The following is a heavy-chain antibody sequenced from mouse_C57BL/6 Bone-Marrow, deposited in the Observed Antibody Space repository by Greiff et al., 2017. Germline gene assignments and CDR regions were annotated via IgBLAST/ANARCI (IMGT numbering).Heavy chain of an antibody. CDR2: IYPGSGST. D-gene: IGHD2-5*01. V-gene: IGHV1-55*01. Sequence: VQLVESGAELVKPGASVKMSCKASGYTFTSYWITWVKQRPGQGLEWIGDIYPGSGSTNYNEKFKSKATLTVDTSSNTAYMQLSSLTSEDSAVYYCARPYYSNYWYFDVGGTGTTVTVSS. J-gene: IGHJ1*03. CDR1: GYTFTSYW. CDR3: ARPYYSNYWYFDV.